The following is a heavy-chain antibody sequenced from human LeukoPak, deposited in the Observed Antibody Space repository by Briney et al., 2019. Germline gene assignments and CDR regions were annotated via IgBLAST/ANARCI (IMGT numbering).Heavy chain of an antibody. CDR1: GGSFSGYY. D-gene: IGHD3-22*01. J-gene: IGHJ4*02. CDR3: ARVRNWGYYDSSGYDGY. Sequence: SETLSLTCAVYGGSFSGYYWSWIRQPPGKGLEWIGEINHSGSTNYNPSLKSRVTISVDTSKNQFSLKLSSVTAADTAVYYCARVRNWGYYDSSGYDGYWGQGTLVTVSS. CDR2: INHSGST. V-gene: IGHV4-34*01.